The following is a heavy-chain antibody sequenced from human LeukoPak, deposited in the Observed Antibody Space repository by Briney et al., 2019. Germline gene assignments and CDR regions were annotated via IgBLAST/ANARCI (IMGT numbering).Heavy chain of an antibody. Sequence: PGGSLRLSCAGAGFTFSSYWMSWVRQAPGKGPEWVANINQYGREKHYVESVKGRFTISRDNAKSALYLQMNSLRAEDTAVYYCTRDEAAATDWGQGTLVTVSS. V-gene: IGHV3-7*01. CDR2: INQYGREK. CDR1: GFTFSSYW. CDR3: TRDEAAATD. D-gene: IGHD6-13*01. J-gene: IGHJ4*02.